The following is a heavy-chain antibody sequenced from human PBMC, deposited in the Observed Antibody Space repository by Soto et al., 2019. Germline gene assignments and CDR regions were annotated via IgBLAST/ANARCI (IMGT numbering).Heavy chain of an antibody. Sequence: QLQLQESGPGLVKPSETLSLTCTVSGGSISSSYYWGWIRQPPGKGLEWIGSIYYSGTTYYNTSLKSRVTISVDTSKNQLSLKLSSVTAADTAVYYCARTSRIAIFGVVTDLDPWGQGTLVTVSS. CDR2: IYYSGTT. V-gene: IGHV4-39*01. D-gene: IGHD3-3*01. CDR3: ARTSRIAIFGVVTDLDP. CDR1: GGSISSSYY. J-gene: IGHJ5*02.